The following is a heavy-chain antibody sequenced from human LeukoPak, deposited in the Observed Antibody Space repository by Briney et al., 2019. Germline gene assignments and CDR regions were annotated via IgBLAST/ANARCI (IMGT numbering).Heavy chain of an antibody. CDR1: GFTFSSYW. D-gene: IGHD6-13*01. CDR3: AKGIAAARPSAPFDY. V-gene: IGHV3-74*01. Sequence: GSLRLSCAASGFTFSSYWMHWVRQAPGKGLVWVSRINTDGSSTSYADSVKGRFTISRDNAKNTLYLQMNSLRAEDTAVYYCAKGIAAARPSAPFDYWGQGTLVTVSS. CDR2: INTDGSST. J-gene: IGHJ4*02.